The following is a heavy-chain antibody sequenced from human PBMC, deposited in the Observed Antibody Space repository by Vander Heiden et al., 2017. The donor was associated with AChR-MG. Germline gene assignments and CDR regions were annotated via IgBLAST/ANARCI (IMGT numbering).Heavy chain of an antibody. CDR3: ARVLSSSPSSDYFDY. Sequence: QVQLVESGGGVVQPGRSLRLSCAASGFTFSSYAMHWVRQAPGKGLEWVAVISYDGSNKYYADSVKGRFTISRDNSKNTLYLQMNSLRAEDTAVYYCARVLSSSPSSDYFDYWGQGTLVTVSS. CDR1: GFTFSSYA. CDR2: ISYDGSNK. J-gene: IGHJ4*02. V-gene: IGHV3-30-3*01. D-gene: IGHD6-6*01.